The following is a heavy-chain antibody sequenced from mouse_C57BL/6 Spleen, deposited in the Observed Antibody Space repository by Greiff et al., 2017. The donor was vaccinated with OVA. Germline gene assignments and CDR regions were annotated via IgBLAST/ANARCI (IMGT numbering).Heavy chain of an antibody. Sequence: EVQLVESGPELVKPGASVKISCKASGYSFTDYNMNWVKQSNGKSLEWIGVINPNYGTTSYNQKFKGKATLTVDQSSSTAYMQLNSLTAEDSAVYDSTSTVVDNWAMDYWGQGTSVTVSS. CDR2: INPNYGTT. V-gene: IGHV1-39*01. CDR1: GYSFTDYN. CDR3: TSTVVDNWAMDY. D-gene: IGHD1-1*01. J-gene: IGHJ4*01.